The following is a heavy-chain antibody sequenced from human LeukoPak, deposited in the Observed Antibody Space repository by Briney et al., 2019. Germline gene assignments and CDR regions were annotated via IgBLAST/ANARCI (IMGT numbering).Heavy chain of an antibody. D-gene: IGHD3-3*01. CDR3: ARQGLRFLEWLLTPFDY. Sequence: SETLSLTCAVSGYSISSGYYWGWIRQPPGKGLEWIGSIYYSGSTYYNPSLKSRVTISVDTSKNQFSLKLSSVTAADTAVYYCARQGLRFLEWLLTPFDYWGQGTLVTVSS. J-gene: IGHJ4*02. CDR1: GYSISSGYY. CDR2: IYYSGST. V-gene: IGHV4-38-2*01.